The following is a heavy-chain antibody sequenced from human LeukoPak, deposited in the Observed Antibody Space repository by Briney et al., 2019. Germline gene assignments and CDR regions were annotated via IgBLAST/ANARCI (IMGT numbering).Heavy chain of an antibody. CDR2: ISGDGTIK. Sequence: PGGSLRLSCAASGFTFSNAWMSWVRQAPGKGLVWVSRISGDGTIKTYADFVRGRFIVSRDNTKNILYLQMNSLKVEDTATYFCSRSQFDYWGQGVLVTVSS. CDR1: GFTFSNAW. CDR3: SRSQFDY. V-gene: IGHV3-74*03. J-gene: IGHJ4*02.